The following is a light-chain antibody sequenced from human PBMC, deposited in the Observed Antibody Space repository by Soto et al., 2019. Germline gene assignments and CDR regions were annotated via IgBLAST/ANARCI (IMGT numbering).Light chain of an antibody. CDR1: SSDVGGYKY. Sequence: QSALPPPASVSGSPGQSITISCTGTSSDVGGYKYVSWYQQHPGKAPKLMIYEVSFRPSGISDRFSGSKSANTASLTISGLQAEDEADYYCSSYTSTNVYVFGTGTKGTVL. J-gene: IGLJ1*01. CDR2: EVS. V-gene: IGLV2-14*01. CDR3: SSYTSTNVYV.